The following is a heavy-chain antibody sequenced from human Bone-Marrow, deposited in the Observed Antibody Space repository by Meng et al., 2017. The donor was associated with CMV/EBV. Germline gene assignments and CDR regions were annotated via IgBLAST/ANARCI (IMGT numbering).Heavy chain of an antibody. CDR2: IWYDGSNK. V-gene: IGHV3-33*06. D-gene: IGHD4-17*01. J-gene: IGHJ4*02. CDR1: GFTFSSYG. CDR3: AKAITVTIRAFDY. Sequence: GGSLRLSCAASGFTFSSYGMHWVRQAPGKGLEWVAVIWYDGSNKYYADSVKGRFTISRDNSKSTLYLQMNSLRAEDTAVYYCAKAITVTIRAFDYWGQGALVTVSS.